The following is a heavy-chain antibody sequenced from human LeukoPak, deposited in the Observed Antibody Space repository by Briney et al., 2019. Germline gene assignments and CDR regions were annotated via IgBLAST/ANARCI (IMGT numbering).Heavy chain of an antibody. CDR3: AGGLDIAVAGPGGYLAY. V-gene: IGHV3-11*01. CDR2: ISPGGDAT. D-gene: IGHD6-19*01. Sequence: GGSLRLSCAASGFIFRDYHMNWIRQAPGKGLEWVSYISPGGDATYFADSVRGRFTISRDNAKNSLYLQMNSLTAEDAAVYYCAGGLDIAVAGPGGYLAYWGQGTLSPSPQ. J-gene: IGHJ4*02. CDR1: GFIFRDYH.